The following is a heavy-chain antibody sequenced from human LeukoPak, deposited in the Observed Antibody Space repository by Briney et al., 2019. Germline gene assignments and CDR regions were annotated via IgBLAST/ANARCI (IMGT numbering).Heavy chain of an antibody. V-gene: IGHV3-48*03. D-gene: IGHD3-10*01. CDR2: ISSSGVTM. CDR3: ARDEIRSGAFDI. Sequence: GGSLRLSCAASGFAFSSYEMNWVRQAPGRGLEWVSYISSSGVTMYDADSVRGRFTISRDNAKNSLYLQMNSLRAEDTAVYYCARDEIRSGAFDIWGRGTMVTVPS. CDR1: GFAFSSYE. J-gene: IGHJ3*02.